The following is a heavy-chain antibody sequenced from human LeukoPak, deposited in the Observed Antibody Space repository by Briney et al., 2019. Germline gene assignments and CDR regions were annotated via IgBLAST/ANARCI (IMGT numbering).Heavy chain of an antibody. J-gene: IGHJ4*02. CDR2: INPSGGST. D-gene: IGHD6-13*01. V-gene: IGHV1-46*01. Sequence: ASVKVSCKASVYTFTSYYMHWVRQAPGQGLEWMGIINPSGGSTSYAQKFQGRVTMTRDTSTSTVYMELSSLGSEDTAVYYCARWIAAAGTDYWGQGTLVTVSS. CDR3: ARWIAAAGTDY. CDR1: VYTFTSYY.